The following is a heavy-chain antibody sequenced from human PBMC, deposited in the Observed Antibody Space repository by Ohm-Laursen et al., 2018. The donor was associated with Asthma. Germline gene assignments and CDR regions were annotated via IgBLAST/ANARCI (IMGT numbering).Heavy chain of an antibody. Sequence: SLRLSCAASGFSVSRHFMNWIRQGPEKGLEWASDIYPGGATFYADSVKGRFTISRDDSKNTLNLQMSSLRGDDTAVYYCARGQGNGDISGSDPFDLWGQGTTVIVSS. CDR1: GFSVSRHF. V-gene: IGHV3-53*01. CDR2: IYPGGAT. CDR3: ARGQGNGDISGSDPFDL. J-gene: IGHJ3*01. D-gene: IGHD3-10*01.